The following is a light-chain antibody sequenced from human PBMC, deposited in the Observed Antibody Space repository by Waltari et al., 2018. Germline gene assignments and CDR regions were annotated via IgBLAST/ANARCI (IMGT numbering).Light chain of an antibody. Sequence: DIQMTQSPSTLSASVGDRVTITCRDSQSISSWLAWYQQKPGKAPKLLIYKASNLESVVPARFSCSGSGTEFTLTISSLQPDDFATYYCQQYNNYHTFGQGTKLEIK. CDR1: QSISSW. CDR3: QQYNNYHT. J-gene: IGKJ2*01. CDR2: KAS. V-gene: IGKV1-5*03.